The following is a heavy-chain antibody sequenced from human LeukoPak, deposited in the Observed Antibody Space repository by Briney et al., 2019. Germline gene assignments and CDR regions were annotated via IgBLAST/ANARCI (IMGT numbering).Heavy chain of an antibody. Sequence: PSETLSLTCTVSGGSISSYYCSWIRQPPGKGLEWIGYIYYSGSTNYNPSLKSRVTISVDTSKNQFSLKLSSVTAADTAVYYCARDGPGSSVDYWGQGTLVTVSS. V-gene: IGHV4-59*01. CDR3: ARDGPGSSVDY. J-gene: IGHJ4*02. CDR1: GGSISSYY. CDR2: IYYSGST. D-gene: IGHD6-13*01.